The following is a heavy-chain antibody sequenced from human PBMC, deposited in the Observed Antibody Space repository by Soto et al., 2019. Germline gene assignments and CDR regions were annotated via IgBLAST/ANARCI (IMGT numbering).Heavy chain of an antibody. CDR2: IWYDGSNK. Sequence: QVQLVESGGGVVQPGRSLRLSCAASGFTFSSYGMHWVRQAPGKGLEWVAVIWYDGSNKYYADSVKGRFTISRDNSKNPLYLQLNGLRAEDTAVYYCARTGADSSCWLGGYFDYWGQGTLVTVSS. CDR1: GFTFSSYG. CDR3: ARTGADSSCWLGGYFDY. V-gene: IGHV3-33*01. D-gene: IGHD6-13*01. J-gene: IGHJ4*02.